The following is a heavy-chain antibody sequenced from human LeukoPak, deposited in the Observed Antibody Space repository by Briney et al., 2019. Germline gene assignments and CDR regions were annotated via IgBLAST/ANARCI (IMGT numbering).Heavy chain of an antibody. Sequence: SETLSLTCTVSGGSISSGGYYWSWIRQHPGKGLEWIGYIHHTGKNWYNPPLQSRVTLSVDTSKSEFSLRLNSVTAADTAVYYCAKWHEKLLAFDSWGQGTLVTVSS. V-gene: IGHV4-61*08. D-gene: IGHD1-7*01. CDR2: IHHTGKN. CDR3: AKWHEKLLAFDS. J-gene: IGHJ4*02. CDR1: GGSISSGGYY.